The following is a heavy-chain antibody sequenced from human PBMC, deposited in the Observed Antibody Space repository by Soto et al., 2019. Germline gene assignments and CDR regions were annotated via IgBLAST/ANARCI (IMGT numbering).Heavy chain of an antibody. Sequence: DVQLVESGGDLVKPGGSLRLSCAVSGFTFNNYNMNWVRQAPGKGLEWVASIGSRGSSYRYYADPVKGRFTISRDIANNSLYRQMDSLRVDDTGVYYCARDLEAADVFDFWGQGTMVTVST. J-gene: IGHJ3*01. V-gene: IGHV3-21*06. CDR1: GFTFNNYN. CDR3: ARDLEAADVFDF. CDR2: IGSRGSSYR. D-gene: IGHD6-13*01.